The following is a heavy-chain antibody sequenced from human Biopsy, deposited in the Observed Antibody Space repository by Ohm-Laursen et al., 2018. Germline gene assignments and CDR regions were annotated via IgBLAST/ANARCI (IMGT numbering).Heavy chain of an antibody. CDR2: IREHGNEE. V-gene: IGHV3-7*04. CDR3: ARGNGPSA. J-gene: IGHJ5*02. D-gene: IGHD4-11*01. Sequence: SLRLSCTAPGITFNSDWMSWVRRAQGKGRGGVAIIREHGNEEFYVDSVKGRFTISGDNARNSVYLQMNSLRAEDTAIYYCARGNGPSAWGQGTLVTVSS. CDR1: GITFNSDW.